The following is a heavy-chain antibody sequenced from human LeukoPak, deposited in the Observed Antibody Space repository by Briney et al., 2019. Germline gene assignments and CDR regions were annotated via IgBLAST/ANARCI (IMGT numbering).Heavy chain of an antibody. V-gene: IGHV4-34*01. CDR2: INHSGST. CDR3: ARGPKGLPANY. J-gene: IGHJ4*02. Sequence: PSETLSLTCALNGGSFSGYYWIWIREPPGKELEWMGEINHSGSTNYNPSLKSRVTISVDTSKNQFSLKLSSVTAADTAVYYCARGPKGLPANYWGQGTLVTVSS. CDR1: GGSFSGYY. D-gene: IGHD2-2*01.